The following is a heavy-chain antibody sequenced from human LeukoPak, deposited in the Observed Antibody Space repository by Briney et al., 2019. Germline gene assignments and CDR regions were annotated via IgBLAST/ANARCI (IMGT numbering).Heavy chain of an antibody. V-gene: IGHV4-4*02. CDR2: IYHSGST. Sequence: PSETLSLTCAVSGGSISSGNWWSWVRQPPGKGLERIGEIYHSGSTNYNPSLKSRVTISVDKSKNQFSLKLSSVTAADTAVYYCARDHGQNNWFDPWGQGTLVTVSS. CDR3: ARDHGQNNWFDP. J-gene: IGHJ5*02. CDR1: GGSISSGNW.